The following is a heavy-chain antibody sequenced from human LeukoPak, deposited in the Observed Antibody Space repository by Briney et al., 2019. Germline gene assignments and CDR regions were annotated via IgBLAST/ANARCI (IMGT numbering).Heavy chain of an antibody. Sequence: SETLSLTCTVSGGSISSSSYYWGWIRQPPGKGLEWIGSIYYSGSTYYNPSLKSRVTISVDTSKNQFSLKLSSVTAADTAVYYCARVEVRYSIDYWGQGTLVTVSS. J-gene: IGHJ4*02. CDR3: ARVEVRYSIDY. D-gene: IGHD3-9*01. CDR1: GGSISSSSYY. V-gene: IGHV4-39*07. CDR2: IYYSGST.